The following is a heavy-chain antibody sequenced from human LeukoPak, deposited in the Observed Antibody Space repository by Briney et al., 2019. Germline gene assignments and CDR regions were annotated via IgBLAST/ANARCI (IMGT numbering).Heavy chain of an antibody. CDR2: IYYSGST. J-gene: IGHJ4*02. CDR3: ARSNYVWGSYRPFDY. D-gene: IGHD3-16*02. Sequence: TSETLSLTCTVSGGSISSYYWSWIRQPPGKGLEWIGYIYYSGSTNYNPSLKSRVTISVDTSKNQFSLKLSSVTAADTAVYYCARSNYVWGSYRPFDYWGQGTLVTVSS. CDR1: GGSISSYY. V-gene: IGHV4-59*08.